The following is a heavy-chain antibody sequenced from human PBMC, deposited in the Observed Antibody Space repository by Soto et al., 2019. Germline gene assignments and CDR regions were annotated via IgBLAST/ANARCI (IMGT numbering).Heavy chain of an antibody. Sequence: GGSLRLSCAASGFTFSSYSMNWVRQAPGKGLEWVSYISSSSSTIYYADSVKGRFTISRDNAKNSLYLQMNSLRDEDTAVYYCARDRCSSTSCYPDYYYGMDVWGQGTTVTVSS. D-gene: IGHD2-2*01. CDR3: ARDRCSSTSCYPDYYYGMDV. J-gene: IGHJ6*02. CDR2: ISSSSSTI. V-gene: IGHV3-48*02. CDR1: GFTFSSYS.